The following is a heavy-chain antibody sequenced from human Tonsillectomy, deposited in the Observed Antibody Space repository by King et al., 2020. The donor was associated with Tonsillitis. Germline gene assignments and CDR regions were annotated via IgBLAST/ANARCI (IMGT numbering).Heavy chain of an antibody. J-gene: IGHJ4*02. CDR3: ARGKYDFWSGFPDYFDY. Sequence: VQLQQWGAGLLKPSETLSLTCAVFGGSFSGFSCSWIRQPPGKGLEWSGTIYHSGGANYNPSLNSRVTISVDRPNNQFSLKLSSVTAADTAVYYCARGKYDFWSGFPDYFDYWGQGTLVTVSS. V-gene: IGHV4-34*01. CDR1: GGSFSGFS. CDR2: IYHSGGA. D-gene: IGHD3-3*01.